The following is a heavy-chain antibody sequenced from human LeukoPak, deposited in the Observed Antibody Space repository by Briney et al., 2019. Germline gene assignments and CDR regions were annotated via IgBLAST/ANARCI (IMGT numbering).Heavy chain of an antibody. D-gene: IGHD4-23*01. CDR2: INPNSGGT. V-gene: IGHV1-2*04. Sequence: GASVEVSCKASGYTFTGYYMHWVRQAPGQGLEWMGWINPNSGGTNYAQKFQGWVTMTRDTSISTAYMELSRLRSDDTAVYYCARGTYGGNPHDAFDIWGQGTMVTVSS. CDR1: GYTFTGYY. CDR3: ARGTYGGNPHDAFDI. J-gene: IGHJ3*02.